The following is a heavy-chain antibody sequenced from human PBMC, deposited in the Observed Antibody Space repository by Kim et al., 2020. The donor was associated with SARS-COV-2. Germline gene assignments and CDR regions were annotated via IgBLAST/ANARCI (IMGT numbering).Heavy chain of an antibody. V-gene: IGHV1-18*01. CDR2: ISAYNGNT. J-gene: IGHJ6*03. CDR1: GYTFTNYD. CDR3: ARGLLELRWAGYYYYMDV. Sequence: ASVKVSCKASGYTFTNYDIRWVRQAPGQGLEWMGWISAYNGNTNYAQKLQGRVTMTTDTSTSTAYMELRSLRSDDTAVYYCARGLLELRWAGYYYYMDVWGKGTTVTVSS. D-gene: IGHD1-7*01.